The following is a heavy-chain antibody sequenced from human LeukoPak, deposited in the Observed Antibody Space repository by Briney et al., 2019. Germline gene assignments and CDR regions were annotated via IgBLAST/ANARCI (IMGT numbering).Heavy chain of an antibody. CDR2: TDTEGTST. Sequence: GGSLRLSCAASGFTFSAYWMHWVRQAPGQGLVWVSRTDTEGTSTHYADSVKGRFTVSRDNAKNTVYLQMNSLRAEDTAVYYCARDSYNNVDYWGQGTLVTVSS. V-gene: IGHV3-74*01. D-gene: IGHD5-24*01. CDR3: ARDSYNNVDY. CDR1: GFTFSAYW. J-gene: IGHJ4*02.